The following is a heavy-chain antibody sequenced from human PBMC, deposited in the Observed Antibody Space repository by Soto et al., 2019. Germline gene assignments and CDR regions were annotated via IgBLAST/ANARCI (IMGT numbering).Heavy chain of an antibody. CDR3: ARGTSGITGTDNWFDP. D-gene: IGHD1-20*01. CDR1: GYTFTGYY. CDR2: INPNSGGT. J-gene: IGHJ5*02. V-gene: IGHV1-2*04. Sequence: PSVKVSCKASGYTFTGYYLLWLRQAPGQGLEWMGWINPNSGGTNYAQKFQGWVTMTRDTSISTAYMELSRLRSDDTAVYYCARGTSGITGTDNWFDPWGQGTLVTVSS.